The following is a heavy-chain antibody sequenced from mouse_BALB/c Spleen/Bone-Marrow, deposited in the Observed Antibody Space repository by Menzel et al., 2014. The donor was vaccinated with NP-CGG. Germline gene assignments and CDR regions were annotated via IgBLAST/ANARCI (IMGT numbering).Heavy chain of an antibody. J-gene: IGHJ1*01. Sequence: EVQLQQSGPELVKPGASVKVSCKASGYSFTDYNMYWVKQGHGKSLEWIGYIGPYNGGTTYNQKFKGKATLTADKSSSTAFMHLNSLTPEDSSVYYCTREHGWYFDVWGAGTTVTVSS. CDR2: IGPYNGGT. CDR1: GYSFTDYN. V-gene: IGHV1S135*01. CDR3: TREHGWYFDV.